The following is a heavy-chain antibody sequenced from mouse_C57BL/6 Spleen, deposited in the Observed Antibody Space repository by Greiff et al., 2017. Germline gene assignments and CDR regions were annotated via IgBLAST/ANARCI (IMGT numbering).Heavy chain of an antibody. V-gene: IGHV1-26*01. J-gene: IGHJ4*01. Sequence: VQLQQSGPELVKPGASVKISCKASGYTFTDYYMTWVKQSHGKSLEWIGDINPNNGGTSYNQKFKGKATLTVDKSSSTAYMELRSLTSEDSAVYYCGSSYVYAMDYWGQGTSVTVSS. D-gene: IGHD1-1*01. CDR3: GSSYVYAMDY. CDR2: INPNNGGT. CDR1: GYTFTDYY.